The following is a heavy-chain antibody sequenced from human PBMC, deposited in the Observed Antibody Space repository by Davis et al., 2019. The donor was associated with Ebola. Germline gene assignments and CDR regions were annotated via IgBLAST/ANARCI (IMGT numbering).Heavy chain of an antibody. Sequence: GGSLRLSCAASGFTFSDYNMNWVRQAPGKGLEWVSVIYSGGSTYYADSVKGRFTISRDNSKNTLYLQMNSLRAEDTAVYYCARDYRSYDFWSGYGADAFDIWGQGTMVTVSS. CDR3: ARDYRSYDFWSGYGADAFDI. J-gene: IGHJ3*02. V-gene: IGHV3-53*01. D-gene: IGHD3-3*01. CDR1: GFTFSDYN. CDR2: IYSGGST.